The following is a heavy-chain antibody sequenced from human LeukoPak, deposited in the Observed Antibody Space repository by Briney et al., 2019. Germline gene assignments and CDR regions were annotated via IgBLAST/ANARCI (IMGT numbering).Heavy chain of an antibody. CDR2: ISGSGGST. D-gene: IGHD5-24*01. CDR3: AKARDPYYYYGMDV. V-gene: IGHV3-23*01. CDR1: GFTFSSYA. J-gene: IGHJ6*02. Sequence: GGSLRLSCAASGFTFSSYAMSWVRQAPGKGLKWVSAISGSGGSTYYADSVKGRFTISRDNSKNTLYLQMNSLRAEDTAVYYCAKARDPYYYYGMDVWGQGTTVTVSS.